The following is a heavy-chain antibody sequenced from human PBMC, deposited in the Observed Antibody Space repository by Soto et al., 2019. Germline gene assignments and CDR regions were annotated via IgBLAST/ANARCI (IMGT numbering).Heavy chain of an antibody. J-gene: IGHJ5*02. CDR3: AKVGKKIILNWFDP. CDR2: ISGSGGST. D-gene: IGHD3-3*02. V-gene: IGHV3-23*01. CDR1: GFTFSSYA. Sequence: GGSLRLSCAASGFTFSSYAMSGVRKAPGKGLEWVSAISGSGGSTYYADSVKGRFTISRDNSKNTLYLQMNSLRAEDTAVYYCAKVGKKIILNWFDPWGQGTLVTVSS.